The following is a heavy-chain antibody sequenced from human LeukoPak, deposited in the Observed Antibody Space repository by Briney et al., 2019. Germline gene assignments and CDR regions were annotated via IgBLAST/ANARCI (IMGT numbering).Heavy chain of an antibody. V-gene: IGHV3-73*01. CDR2: IRSKANSYAT. Sequence: GGSLRLSCAASGFTFSGSAMRWVRQASGKGLEWVGRIRSKANSYATAYAASVKGRFTISRDDSKNTLYLQMNSLRAEDTAVYYCAKKTIVGATVDAFDIWGQGTMVIVSS. CDR3: AKKTIVGATVDAFDI. D-gene: IGHD1-26*01. CDR1: GFTFSGSA. J-gene: IGHJ3*02.